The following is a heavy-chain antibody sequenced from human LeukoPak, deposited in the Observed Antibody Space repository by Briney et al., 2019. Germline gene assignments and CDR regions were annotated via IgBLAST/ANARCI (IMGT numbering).Heavy chain of an antibody. CDR1: GFTFSTYS. D-gene: IGHD2-15*01. J-gene: IGHJ5*02. Sequence: GGSLRLSCAASGFTFSTYSMSWVRQVPGKGLDWLSYISSSSATIYYADSVKGRFTISRDNAKNSLYLLMNSLRDEDTAVYYCARSVVAATWWLDPWGQGTLVTVSS. V-gene: IGHV3-48*02. CDR3: ARSVVAATWWLDP. CDR2: ISSSSATI.